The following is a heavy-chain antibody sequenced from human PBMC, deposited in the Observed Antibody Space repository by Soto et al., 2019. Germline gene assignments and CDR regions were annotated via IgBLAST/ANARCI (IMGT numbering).Heavy chain of an antibody. J-gene: IGHJ6*02. CDR3: AREWVTNYYYYGMDV. D-gene: IGHD2-21*02. CDR1: GFTFSSYG. CDR2: IWYDGSNK. Sequence: SLRLSCAASGFTFSSYGMHWVRQAPGKGLEWVAVIWYDGSNKYYADSVKGRFTISRDNSKNTLYLQMNSLRAEDTAVYYCAREWVTNYYYYGMDVWGQGTTVTVSS. V-gene: IGHV3-33*01.